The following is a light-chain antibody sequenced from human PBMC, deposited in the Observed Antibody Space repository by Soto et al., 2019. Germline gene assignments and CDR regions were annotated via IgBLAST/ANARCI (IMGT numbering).Light chain of an antibody. CDR3: QQANSSPLT. CDR2: AAS. J-gene: IGKJ5*01. CDR1: QDVSNW. Sequence: DIEMTQSPSSVSASVGDRVTITCRASQDVSNWLAWYQQKPGNAPNLLIYAASTLQSGVPSRFRGSGSGTDFTLTISSLKPEDFATYYCQQANSSPLTFGQGTRLEIK. V-gene: IGKV1-12*01.